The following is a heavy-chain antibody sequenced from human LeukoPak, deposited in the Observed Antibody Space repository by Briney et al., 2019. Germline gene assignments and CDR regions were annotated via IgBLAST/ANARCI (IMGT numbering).Heavy chain of an antibody. D-gene: IGHD6-19*01. CDR3: ARGPYSSGWYGNREKRFDY. Sequence: GGSLRLSCAASGFTFSSYWMSWVRQAPGKGLEWVANIKQDGSEKYYADSVKGRFTISRDNSKNTLYLQMNSLRAEDTAVYYCARGPYSSGWYGNREKRFDYWGQGTLVTVSS. J-gene: IGHJ4*02. CDR1: GFTFSSYW. CDR2: IKQDGSEK. V-gene: IGHV3-7*01.